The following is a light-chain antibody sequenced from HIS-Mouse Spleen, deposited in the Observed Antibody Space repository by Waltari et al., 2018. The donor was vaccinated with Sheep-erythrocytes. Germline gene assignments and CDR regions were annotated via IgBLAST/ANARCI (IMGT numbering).Light chain of an antibody. V-gene: IGLV2-23*01. CDR1: SSDVGSYNL. CDR3: CSYAGSSTPWV. Sequence: QSALTQPASVSGSPGQSITISCTGTSSDVGSYNLVSWYQQHPGKAPKLMIYEGSKRPSRASTRFSGSKSGNTASLTISGLQAEDEADYYCCSYAGSSTPWVFGGGTKLTVL. CDR2: EGS. J-gene: IGLJ3*02.